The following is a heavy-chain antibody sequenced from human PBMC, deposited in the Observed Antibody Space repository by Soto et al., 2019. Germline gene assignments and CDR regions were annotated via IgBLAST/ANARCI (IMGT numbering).Heavy chain of an antibody. Sequence: ASVKVSSKASGYTFTSYGISWVRQAPGQGLEWMGWMSAYNGNASYAKKYQGRVTMTTDTSISTAYMELSSLRSEDTAVYYCARGPPYSGSYYYFDYWGQGTLVTVSS. J-gene: IGHJ4*02. D-gene: IGHD1-26*01. CDR3: ARGPPYSGSYYYFDY. V-gene: IGHV1-18*01. CDR2: MSAYNGNA. CDR1: GYTFTSYG.